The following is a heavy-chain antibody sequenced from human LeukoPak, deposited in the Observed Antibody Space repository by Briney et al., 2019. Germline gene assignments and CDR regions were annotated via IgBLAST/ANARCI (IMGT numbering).Heavy chain of an antibody. D-gene: IGHD5-24*01. Sequence: GGSLRLSCAASGFTFSSYSMTWVRQAPGKGLEWVSSISSSSSYIYYADSVKGRFTISRDNAKNSLYLQMNSLRAEDTAVYYCARVGRDGYTSDYWGQGTLVTVSS. J-gene: IGHJ4*02. CDR2: ISSSSSYI. V-gene: IGHV3-21*01. CDR3: ARVGRDGYTSDY. CDR1: GFTFSSYS.